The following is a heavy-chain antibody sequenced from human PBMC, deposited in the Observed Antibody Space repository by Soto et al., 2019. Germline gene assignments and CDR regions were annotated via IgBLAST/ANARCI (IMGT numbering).Heavy chain of an antibody. J-gene: IGHJ3*02. V-gene: IGHV1-2*04. CDR1: GYTFTGYY. D-gene: IGHD1-26*01. Sequence: GASVKVSCKASGYTFTGYYMHWVRQAPGQGLEWMGWISPNSGGTNYAQKFQGWVTMTRDTSISTAYMELSRLRSDDTAVYYCAKGLLAIVGTTLPRDAFNIWGQGTMVTVSS. CDR2: ISPNSGGT. CDR3: AKGLLAIVGTTLPRDAFNI.